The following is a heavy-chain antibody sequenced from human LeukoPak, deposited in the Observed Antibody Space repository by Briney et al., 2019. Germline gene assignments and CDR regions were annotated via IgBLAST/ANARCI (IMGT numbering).Heavy chain of an antibody. CDR3: ASYVVVPAANWFDP. V-gene: IGHV4-38-2*02. Sequence: PSETLSLTCTVSGYSISSGYYWGWIRQPPGKVLEWIGSIYHSGSTYYNPSLKSRVTISVDTSKNQFSLKLSSVTAADTAVYYCASYVVVPAANWFDPWGQGTLVTVSS. J-gene: IGHJ5*02. D-gene: IGHD2-2*01. CDR2: IYHSGST. CDR1: GYSISSGYY.